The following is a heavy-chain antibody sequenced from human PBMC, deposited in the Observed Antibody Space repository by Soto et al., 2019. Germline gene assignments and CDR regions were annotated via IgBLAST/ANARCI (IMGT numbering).Heavy chain of an antibody. CDR2: ITDSCYNS. V-gene: IGHV3-23*01. CDR3: AKGSLQWCSGYGPCYPLDL. CDR1: GLAFGDYA. Sequence: GGSLRLSCVGTGLAFGDYAVTWVRQAPGKGLECISAITDSCYNSIFAGSVRGRFTMSRDNSNNVVYLQMNSLRVEDSARYYCAKGSLQWCSGYGPCYPLDLWGQGAPVTVSS. J-gene: IGHJ5*02. D-gene: IGHD4-4*01.